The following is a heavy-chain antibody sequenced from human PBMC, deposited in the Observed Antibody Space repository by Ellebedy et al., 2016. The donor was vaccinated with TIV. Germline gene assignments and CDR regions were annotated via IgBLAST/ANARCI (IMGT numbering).Heavy chain of an antibody. CDR2: IIPIFGTA. Sequence: SVKVSCXVSGYTLTELSMHWVRQAPGQGLEWMGGIIPIFGTANYAQKFQGRVTITADESTSTAYMELSSLRSEDTAVYYCARGSYSSVDYWGQGTLVTVSS. CDR3: ARGSYSSVDY. D-gene: IGHD6-19*01. V-gene: IGHV1-69*13. CDR1: GYTLTELS. J-gene: IGHJ4*02.